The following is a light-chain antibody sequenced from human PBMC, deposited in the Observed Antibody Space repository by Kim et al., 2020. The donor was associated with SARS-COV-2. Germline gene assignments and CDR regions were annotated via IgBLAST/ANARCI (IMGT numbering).Light chain of an antibody. CDR2: EDN. CDR1: KLGDKN. CDR3: QAWDSRTGV. Sequence: SYELTQPPSVSVSPGQTASITCSGDKLGDKNVCWYQQKPGQSPVLVIYEDNKRPSGIPERVSGSNSGNTATLTISGTQPMDEADYFCQAWDSRTGVFGGG. J-gene: IGLJ2*01. V-gene: IGLV3-1*01.